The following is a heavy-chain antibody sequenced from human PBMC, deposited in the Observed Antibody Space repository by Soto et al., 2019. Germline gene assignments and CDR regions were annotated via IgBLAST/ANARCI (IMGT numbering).Heavy chain of an antibody. Sequence: QLQLQESGPGLVKPSETLSLTCTVSVGSLSSSSYYWGWIRQPPGKRLEWIGSIYYSESTYYNPSLNSRVTLSVDTSKNQFSLNLSSVTAADTAVYYCARQLPPCDILTDNAFDIWGQGTMVTVSS. D-gene: IGHD3-9*01. J-gene: IGHJ3*02. CDR1: VGSLSSSSYY. CDR2: IYYSEST. CDR3: ARQLPPCDILTDNAFDI. V-gene: IGHV4-39*01.